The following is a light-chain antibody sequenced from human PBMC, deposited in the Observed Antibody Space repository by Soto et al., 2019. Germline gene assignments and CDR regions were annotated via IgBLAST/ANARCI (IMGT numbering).Light chain of an antibody. J-gene: IGKJ1*01. CDR3: QQCYSTPRT. V-gene: IGKV1-39*01. CDR1: QSISSY. Sequence: DIQMTQSPSSLSASVGDRVTITCRASQSISSYLNWYQQKPGKAPKLLIYAASSLQSGVPSRFSGSGSGTAFTLTISSLQPEDFATYYCQQCYSTPRTFGQGTKVEIK. CDR2: AAS.